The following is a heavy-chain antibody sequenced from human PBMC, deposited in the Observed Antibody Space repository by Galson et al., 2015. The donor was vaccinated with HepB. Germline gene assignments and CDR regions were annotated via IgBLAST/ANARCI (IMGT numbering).Heavy chain of an antibody. CDR2: IIPILGIA. CDR1: GGTFSSYT. CDR3: ARDSVIAVAGGIGGLALVTPRRGAYYYYGMDV. V-gene: IGHV1-69*04. J-gene: IGHJ6*02. D-gene: IGHD6-19*01. Sequence: SVKVSCKASGGTFSSYTISWVRQAPGQGLEWMGRIIPILGIANYAQKFQGRVTITADKSTSTAYMELSSLRSEDTAVYYCARDSVIAVAGGIGGLALVTPRRGAYYYYGMDVWGQGTTVTVSS.